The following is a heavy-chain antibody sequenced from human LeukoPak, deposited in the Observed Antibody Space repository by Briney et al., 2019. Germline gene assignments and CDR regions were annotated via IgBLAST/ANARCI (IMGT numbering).Heavy chain of an antibody. J-gene: IGHJ4*02. D-gene: IGHD1-26*01. V-gene: IGHV1-18*01. CDR1: GYTFINYG. Sequence: ASVKVSCTASGYTFINYGITWVRQAPGQGLEWMGWISVNNGNTKHAQKFQDRVTMTTDTSTSTAYLELRSLKSDDTAVYFCARGVGVNSRPDYWGQGTLVTVSS. CDR3: ARGVGVNSRPDY. CDR2: ISVNNGNT.